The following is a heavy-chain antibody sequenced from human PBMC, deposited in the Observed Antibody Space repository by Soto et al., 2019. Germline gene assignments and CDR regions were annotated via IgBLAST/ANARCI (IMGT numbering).Heavy chain of an antibody. D-gene: IGHD3-22*01. Sequence: PSETLSLTCTVSGGSVSSGSYYWSWIRQPPGKGLEWIGYIYYSGSTNYNPSLKSRVTISVDTSKNQFSLKLSSVTAADTAVYYCARPEYYYDSSGYRRHYYYYGMDVGGQGTTVTVSS. J-gene: IGHJ6*02. V-gene: IGHV4-61*01. CDR1: GGSVSSGSYY. CDR2: IYYSGST. CDR3: ARPEYYYDSSGYRRHYYYYGMDV.